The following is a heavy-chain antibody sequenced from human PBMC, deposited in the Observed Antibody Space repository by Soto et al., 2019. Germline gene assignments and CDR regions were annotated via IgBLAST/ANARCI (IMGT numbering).Heavy chain of an antibody. D-gene: IGHD2-15*01. CDR2: ISGSGGTT. V-gene: IGHV3-23*01. CDR1: GFSFSSYA. Sequence: EVQLLESGGGLVQPGGSLRLSCAASGFSFSSYAMTWVRQAPGKGLEWVSAISGSGGTTFYAGSVKGRFTISRDNSKNTLHLQMNSLRAEDTAVYYCVKGQYGGCYSPLDYWGQGTLVTVSS. CDR3: VKGQYGGCYSPLDY. J-gene: IGHJ4*02.